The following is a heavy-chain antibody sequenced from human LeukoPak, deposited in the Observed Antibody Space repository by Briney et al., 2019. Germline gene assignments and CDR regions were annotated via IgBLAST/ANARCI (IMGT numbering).Heavy chain of an antibody. CDR3: ARGPGEFWGGYYYFDV. D-gene: IGHD3-3*01. J-gene: IGHJ6*04. CDR1: GFTVSSNF. CDR2: IYTGGTT. V-gene: IGHV3-53*01. Sequence: PGGSLRLACAASGFTVSSNFMTWVRQAPGMGLEWVSVIYTGGTTYYADSVKGRFSISRDNSKNTLYLQMNSLSADDTAIYYCARGPGEFWGGYYYFDVWGIGTTVTVSS.